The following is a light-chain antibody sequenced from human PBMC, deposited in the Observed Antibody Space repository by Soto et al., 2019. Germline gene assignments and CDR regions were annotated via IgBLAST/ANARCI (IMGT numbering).Light chain of an antibody. CDR2: RPS. CDR1: QDIRSA. V-gene: IGKV1-17*01. J-gene: IGKJ2*01. Sequence: DIQMTQSPSSLSASVGDRVTITCRASQDIRSALGWYQQKPGQAPTRLLYRPSTSQSGVSSRFSGAGSGTEFTLTISSLQPEDFATYYCLQHHSYPATFGQGT. CDR3: LQHHSYPAT.